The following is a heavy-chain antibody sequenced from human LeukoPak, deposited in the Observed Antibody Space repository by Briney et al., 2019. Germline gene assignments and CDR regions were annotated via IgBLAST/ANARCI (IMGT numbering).Heavy chain of an antibody. Sequence: NPSETLSLTCTVSGGSISSSTYYWGWIRQPPGKGLEWIGNIYYSGSTYYNPSLKSRVTISVDTSKNQFSLKLSSVTAADTAVYYCARGVEAAAVYFDYWGQGTLVTVSS. CDR2: IYYSGST. J-gene: IGHJ4*02. V-gene: IGHV4-39*07. CDR1: GGSISSSTYY. D-gene: IGHD6-13*01. CDR3: ARGVEAAAVYFDY.